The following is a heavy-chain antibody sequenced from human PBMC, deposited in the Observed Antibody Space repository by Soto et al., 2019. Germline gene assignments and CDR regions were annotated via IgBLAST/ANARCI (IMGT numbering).Heavy chain of an antibody. CDR2: INGGGSNT. CDR3: AKVVRVSSSWYDKYFHH. D-gene: IGHD6-13*01. J-gene: IGHJ1*01. V-gene: IGHV3-23*01. Sequence: HPGGSLRLSCAASGFTFSSSTMSWVRQAPGEGLEWVSTINGGGSNTHYADSVKGRFTISRDNSKNTLFLQMNSLRAEDTAVNYCAKVVRVSSSWYDKYFHHWGQGTLVTVSS. CDR1: GFTFSSST.